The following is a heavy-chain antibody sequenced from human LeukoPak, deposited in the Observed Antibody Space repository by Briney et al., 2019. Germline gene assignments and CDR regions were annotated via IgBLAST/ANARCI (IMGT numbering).Heavy chain of an antibody. CDR1: GGTFSSYA. V-gene: IGHV1-69*04. J-gene: IGHJ3*02. D-gene: IGHD3-22*01. CDR3: ARERRMIDAFDI. CDR2: IIPIFGIA. Sequence: ASVKVSCKASGGTFSSYAISWVRQAPGQGLEWMGRIIPIFGIANYAQKFQGRVTITADKSTSTAYMELSSLRSEDTAVYYCARERRMIDAFDIWGQGTMVTVSS.